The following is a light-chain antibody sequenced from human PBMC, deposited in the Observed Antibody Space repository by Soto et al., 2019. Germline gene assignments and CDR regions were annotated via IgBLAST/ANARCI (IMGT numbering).Light chain of an antibody. Sequence: DIQMTQSPSTLSASVGDRVTITCRASQSISSWLAWYQQKPGTAPKLLIYKASTLQSGVPSRFSGSGSGTEFTLTLSSLQPDDSATYYCQQYRDNWPFGQGTKVEIK. V-gene: IGKV1-5*03. CDR1: QSISSW. CDR3: QQYRDNWP. CDR2: KAS. J-gene: IGKJ1*01.